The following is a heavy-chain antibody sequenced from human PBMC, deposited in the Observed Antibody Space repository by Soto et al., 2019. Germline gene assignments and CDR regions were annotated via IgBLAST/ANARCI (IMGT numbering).Heavy chain of an antibody. D-gene: IGHD2-21*01. CDR3: ARTYYCSGDCSPQDFDY. J-gene: IGHJ4*02. Sequence: ASVKVSCKASGYTFTSYGISWVRQAPGQGLEWMGWISAYNGNTNYAQKLQGRVTMTTDTSTSTAYMELRSLRSDDTAVYYCARTYYCSGDCSPQDFDYWGQGTLVTVSS. CDR1: GYTFTSYG. CDR2: ISAYNGNT. V-gene: IGHV1-18*01.